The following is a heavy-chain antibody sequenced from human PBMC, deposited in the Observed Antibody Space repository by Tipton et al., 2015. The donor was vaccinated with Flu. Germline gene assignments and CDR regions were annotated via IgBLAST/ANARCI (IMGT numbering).Heavy chain of an antibody. CDR3: VKEDQLLWDRGYYYYYMDV. D-gene: IGHD2-2*01. Sequence: SLRLSCAASGFTFSSYGMHWVRQAPGKGLEWVAVIWYDGTEINYADSVKGRFTISRDNSKNTLYLQMNRLRGEDTAVYYCVKEDQLLWDRGYYYYYMDVWGKGTTVTVSS. V-gene: IGHV3-33*06. CDR2: IWYDGTEI. CDR1: GFTFSSYG. J-gene: IGHJ6*03.